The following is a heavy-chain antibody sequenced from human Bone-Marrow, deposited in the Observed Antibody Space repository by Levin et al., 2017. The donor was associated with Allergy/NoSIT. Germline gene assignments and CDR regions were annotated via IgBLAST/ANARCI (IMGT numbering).Heavy chain of an antibody. D-gene: IGHD7-27*01. Sequence: SETLSLTCGVSGYSMRSGYYWGWIRQTPGKGLEWIGSIHQTGTTYYNPSLKSRVTISVDTPKNQFSLKVNSVTAADTAVYYCARVLSGAYNWFDPWGQGTLVTVFS. CDR1: GYSMRSGYY. V-gene: IGHV4-38-2*01. CDR3: ARVLSGAYNWFDP. J-gene: IGHJ5*02. CDR2: IHQTGTT.